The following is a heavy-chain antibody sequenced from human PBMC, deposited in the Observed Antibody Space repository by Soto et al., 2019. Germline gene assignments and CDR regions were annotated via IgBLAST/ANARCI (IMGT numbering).Heavy chain of an antibody. Sequence: SVKVSCKASGYTFTSYDINWVRQATGQGLEWMGGIIPIFGTANYAQKFQGRVTITADESTSTAYMELSSLRSEDTAVYYCARADLSTYYDFWSGYSVYYYYGMDVWGQGTTVTVSS. CDR2: IIPIFGTA. D-gene: IGHD3-3*01. J-gene: IGHJ6*02. V-gene: IGHV1-69*13. CDR1: GYTFTSYD. CDR3: ARADLSTYYDFWSGYSVYYYYGMDV.